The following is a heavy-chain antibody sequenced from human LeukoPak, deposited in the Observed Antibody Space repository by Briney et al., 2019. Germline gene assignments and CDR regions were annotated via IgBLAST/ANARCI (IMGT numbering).Heavy chain of an antibody. V-gene: IGHV3-30*03. D-gene: IGHD3-3*01. J-gene: IGHJ1*01. Sequence: GGSLRLSCAASGFTFSSYGMHWVRQAPGKGLEWVAVISYDGSNKYYADSVKGRFTISRDNSKNTLYLQMNSLRSEDTAVYYCARSNLLRFLEWLSIEYFQHWGQGTLVTVSS. CDR1: GFTFSSYG. CDR3: ARSNLLRFLEWLSIEYFQH. CDR2: ISYDGSNK.